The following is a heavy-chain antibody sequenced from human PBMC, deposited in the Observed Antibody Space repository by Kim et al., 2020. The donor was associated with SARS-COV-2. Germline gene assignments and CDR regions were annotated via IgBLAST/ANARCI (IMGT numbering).Heavy chain of an antibody. J-gene: IGHJ4*02. CDR3: AYGAALNFDN. D-gene: IGHD1-26*01. Sequence: GGSLRLSCAASGFTFSSYGMHWVRQAPGKGLEWVAVISYDGSNKYYADSVKGRFTISRDKSKNTLYLQMNSLRAEDTAVYYCAYGAALNFDNCGERTLVT. CDR1: GFTFSSYG. V-gene: IGHV3-30*03. CDR2: ISYDGSNK.